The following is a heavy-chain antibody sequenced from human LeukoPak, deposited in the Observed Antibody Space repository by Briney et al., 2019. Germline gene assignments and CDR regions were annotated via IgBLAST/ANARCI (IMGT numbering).Heavy chain of an antibody. J-gene: IGHJ3*02. D-gene: IGHD3-10*01. CDR3: AKDNYYYDTFDI. V-gene: IGHV3-23*01. Sequence: GGSLRLSCAASGFTFSSYAMSWVRQAPGKGLEWGSAISGSGGSTYYADSVKGRFTISRDNSKNTLCLQMNSLRAEDTAVYYCAKDNYYYDTFDIWGQGTVVTVSS. CDR1: GFTFSSYA. CDR2: ISGSGGST.